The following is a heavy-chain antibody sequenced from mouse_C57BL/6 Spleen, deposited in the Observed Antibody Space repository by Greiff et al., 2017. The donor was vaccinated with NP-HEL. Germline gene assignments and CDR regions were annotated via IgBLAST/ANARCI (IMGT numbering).Heavy chain of an antibody. V-gene: IGHV3-6*01. J-gene: IGHJ4*01. D-gene: IGHD3-2*02. CDR2: IRYDGSN. CDR3: AREAQATDYAMDY. Sequence: EVQLVESGPGLVKPSQSLSLTCSVTGYSITSGYYWNWIRQFPGNKLEWMGYIRYDGSNNYNPSLKNRISITRDTSKNQFFLKLNSVTTEDTATYDCAREAQATDYAMDYWGQGTSVTVSS. CDR1: GYSITSGYY.